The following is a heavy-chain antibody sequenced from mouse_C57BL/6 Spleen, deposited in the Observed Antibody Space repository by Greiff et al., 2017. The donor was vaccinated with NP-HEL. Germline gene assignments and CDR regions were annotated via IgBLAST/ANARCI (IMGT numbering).Heavy chain of an antibody. CDR2: IYPGDGDT. CDR1: GYAFSSSW. J-gene: IGHJ4*01. V-gene: IGHV1-82*01. Sequence: QVQLKQSGPELVKPGASVKISCKASGYAFSSSWMNWVKQRPGKGLEWIGRIYPGDGDTNYNGKFKGKATLTADKSSSTAYMQLSSLTSEDSAVYFCARCGLITTVVERGYYAMDYWGQGTSVTVSS. D-gene: IGHD1-1*01. CDR3: ARCGLITTVVERGYYAMDY.